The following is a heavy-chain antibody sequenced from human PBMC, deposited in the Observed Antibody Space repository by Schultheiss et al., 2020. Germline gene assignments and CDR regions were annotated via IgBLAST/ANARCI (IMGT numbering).Heavy chain of an antibody. CDR1: GFTFDDYG. Sequence: GGSLRLSCAASGFTFDDYGMHWVRQAPGKGLEWVAVISYDAYNKYYADSVKGRFTISRDNSKNTLFLQMNSLRSEDTALYYCAKVVRTEVTTLRGYFFGLDVWGQGTTVTVSS. D-gene: IGHD4-17*01. CDR2: ISYDAYNK. V-gene: IGHV3-30*18. J-gene: IGHJ6*02. CDR3: AKVVRTEVTTLRGYFFGLDV.